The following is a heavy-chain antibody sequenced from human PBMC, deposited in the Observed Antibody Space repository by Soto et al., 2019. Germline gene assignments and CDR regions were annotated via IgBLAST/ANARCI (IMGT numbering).Heavy chain of an antibody. CDR3: ARGRKVYSGYRKTYYYYYGMDV. D-gene: IGHD5-12*01. CDR2: INPNSGGT. V-gene: IGHV1-2*04. J-gene: IGHJ6*02. Sequence: ASVKVSCKASGYTFTGYYMHWVRQAPGQGLKWMGWINPNSGGTNYAQKFQGWVTMTRDTSISTAYMELSRLRSDDTAVYYCARGRKVYSGYRKTYYYYYGMDVWGQGTTVTVSS. CDR1: GYTFTGYY.